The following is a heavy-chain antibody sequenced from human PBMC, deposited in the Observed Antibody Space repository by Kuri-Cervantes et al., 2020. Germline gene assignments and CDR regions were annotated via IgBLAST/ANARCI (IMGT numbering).Heavy chain of an antibody. CDR2: INHSGST. CDR1: GGSISSSSYY. D-gene: IGHD3-10*01. CDR3: AREGGRGSGTNWFDP. V-gene: IGHV4-39*07. J-gene: IGHJ5*02. Sequence: GSLRLSCTVSGGSISSSSYYWGWIRQPPGKGLEWIGEINHSGSTNYNPSLKSRVTISVDTSKNQFSLKLSSVTAADTAVYYCAREGGRGSGTNWFDPWSQGTLVTVSS.